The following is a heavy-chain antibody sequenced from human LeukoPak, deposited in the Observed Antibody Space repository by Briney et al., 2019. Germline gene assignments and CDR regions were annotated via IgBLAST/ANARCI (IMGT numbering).Heavy chain of an antibody. CDR1: GFTFSSYW. Sequence: GGSLRLSCAASGFTFSSYWMTWFREAPGKGREWVANIKQDGGESYYVDSVKGRFTISRENAKNSLYLQMNNLRAEDTAVYYCARDYYENIAHSHMLPFWGQGTLVTVSS. CDR2: IKQDGGES. J-gene: IGHJ4*02. D-gene: IGHD1-26*01. V-gene: IGHV3-7*03. CDR3: ARDYYENIAHSHMLPF.